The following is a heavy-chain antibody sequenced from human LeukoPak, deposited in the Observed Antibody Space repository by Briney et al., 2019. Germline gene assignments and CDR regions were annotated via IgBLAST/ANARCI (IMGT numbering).Heavy chain of an antibody. CDR2: ISGSGGST. CDR1: EFTFSSYA. CDR3: AKAKDRGVINSFDY. J-gene: IGHJ4*02. Sequence: GGSLRLSCAASEFTFSSYAMSWVRQAPGKGLEWVSAISGSGGSTYYADSVKGRFTISRDNSKNTLYLQMNSLRAEDTAVYYCAKAKDRGVINSFDYWGQRTQVTVSS. V-gene: IGHV3-23*01. D-gene: IGHD3-10*01.